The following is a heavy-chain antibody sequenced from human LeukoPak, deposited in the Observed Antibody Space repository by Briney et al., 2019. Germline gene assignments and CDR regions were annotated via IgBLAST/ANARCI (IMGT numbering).Heavy chain of an antibody. CDR3: ARDYKRIRGAIPD. V-gene: IGHV3-21*01. D-gene: IGHD3-10*01. CDR1: GFTFSSYS. Sequence: GGSLRLSCAASGFTFSSYSMNWVRQAPGKGLEWVSSISSSSSYINYADSVKGRFTISRDNAKNSLYLQMNSLRAEDTAVYYCARDYKRIRGAIPDWGQGTLVTVSS. CDR2: ISSSSSYI. J-gene: IGHJ4*02.